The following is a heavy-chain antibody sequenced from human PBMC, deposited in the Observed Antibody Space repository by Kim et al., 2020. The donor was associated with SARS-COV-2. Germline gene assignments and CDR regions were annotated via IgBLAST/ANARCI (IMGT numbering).Heavy chain of an antibody. V-gene: IGHV3-11*01. CDR3: ARDFSVHSGKFYASRYF. CDR2: ISSSGGTT. J-gene: IGHJ2*01. Sequence: GGSLRLSCAASGFSFSDYYMSWIRQAPGKGLEWIAYISSSGGTTYYAESVKGRFTVSRDNAKSALYLQMNSLRADDTAVYHCARDFSVHSGKFYASRYF. D-gene: IGHD1-26*01. CDR1: GFSFSDYY.